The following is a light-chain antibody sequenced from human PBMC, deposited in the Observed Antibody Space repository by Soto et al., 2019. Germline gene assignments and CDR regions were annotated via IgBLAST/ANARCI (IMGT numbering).Light chain of an antibody. V-gene: IGKV4-1*01. CDR3: QQYESTPPS. Sequence: DIVMTQSPDSLAVSLGERATINCKSSQSVLYSSDNKKYLAWYQQRPGQPPKLLIYWASTRESGVPDRFSGSGSVTDFTLTISCLQAEDVAVYYCQQYESTPPSFGQGTKLEIK. CDR1: QSVLYSSDNKKY. J-gene: IGKJ2*01. CDR2: WAS.